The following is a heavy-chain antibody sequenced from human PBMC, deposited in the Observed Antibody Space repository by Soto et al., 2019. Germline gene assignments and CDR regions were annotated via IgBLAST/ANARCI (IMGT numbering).Heavy chain of an antibody. CDR1: GYTFTSYG. Sequence: ASVKVSCKASGYTFTSYGISWVRQAPGQGLEWMGWISAYDGNTNYAQKLQGRVTMTTDTSTSTAYMELRSLRSDDTAVYYCARTYTVTTHSSDDFATWGQGTLV. CDR2: ISAYDGNT. V-gene: IGHV1-18*04. D-gene: IGHD4-17*01. J-gene: IGHJ3*02. CDR3: ARTYTVTTHSSDDFAT.